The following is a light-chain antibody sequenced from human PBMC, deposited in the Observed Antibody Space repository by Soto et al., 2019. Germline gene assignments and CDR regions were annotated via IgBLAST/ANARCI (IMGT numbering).Light chain of an antibody. CDR1: QSMSNY. Sequence: DIQMTQSPSSLSASVGDRVTITCRASQSMSNYLNWYPHKPGKAPKVLIYAASTLQSGVPSRFSGRGSWTDFTLTISSLQPDDFATYHWPQSYSTPYTFGQGTKLDIK. J-gene: IGKJ2*01. V-gene: IGKV1-39*01. CDR2: AAS. CDR3: PQSYSTPYT.